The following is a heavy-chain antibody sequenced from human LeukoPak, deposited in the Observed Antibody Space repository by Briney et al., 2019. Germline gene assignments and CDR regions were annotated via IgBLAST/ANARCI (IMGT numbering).Heavy chain of an antibody. J-gene: IGHJ6*03. CDR2: TNYSGST. CDR1: GASISIYY. Sequence: SETLSLICTVSGASISIYYWSWIRQPPGKGLERLGYTNYSGSTNSNPSLKSRVTISVDTSKKHFSLRLSSVTAADTAVYYCAASTKYGSGSYYVYYMDVWGKGTTVTISS. D-gene: IGHD3-10*01. CDR3: AASTKYGSGSYYVYYMDV. V-gene: IGHV4-59*01.